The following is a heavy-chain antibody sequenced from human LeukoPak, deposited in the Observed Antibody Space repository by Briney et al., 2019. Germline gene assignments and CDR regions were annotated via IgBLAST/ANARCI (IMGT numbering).Heavy chain of an antibody. V-gene: IGHV4-30-4*01. Sequence: SQTLSLTSTDSGGSIRSDAYYWSWIRQPPGKGLEWIGYIYYSGSTYYNPSLKSRVTISVDTSKNQFSLKLSSVTAADTAVYYCARGDRWFDPWGQGTLVTVSS. CDR2: IYYSGST. CDR3: ARGDRWFDP. CDR1: GGSIRSDAYY. J-gene: IGHJ5*02.